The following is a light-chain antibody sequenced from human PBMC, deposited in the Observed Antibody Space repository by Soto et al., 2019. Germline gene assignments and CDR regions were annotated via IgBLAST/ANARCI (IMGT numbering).Light chain of an antibody. V-gene: IGKV3D-15*01. CDR1: QSVSSK. CDR2: SAS. CDR3: RQYNNWPPIT. Sequence: EILLTQFPATLSLSPGERATLSCRASQSVSSKLAWYQQKPGQAPRLLIYSASTRATGIPSRFSGSGSGTEITLTISSLQSEDFAVNYCRQYNNWPPITFGQGTKVDI. J-gene: IGKJ1*01.